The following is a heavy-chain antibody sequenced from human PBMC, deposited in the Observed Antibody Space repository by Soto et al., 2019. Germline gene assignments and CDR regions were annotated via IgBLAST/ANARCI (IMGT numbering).Heavy chain of an antibody. CDR2: MNPNSGNT. D-gene: IGHD4-17*01. J-gene: IGHJ3*02. CDR1: GYTFTSYD. V-gene: IGHV1-8*01. Sequence: ASVKVSCKASGYTFTSYDINWVRQATGQGLEWMGWMNPNSGNTGYAQKFQGRVTMTRNTSISTAYMELSSLRSEDTAVYYCARDYGDYGDWAFDIWGQGTMVTVSS. CDR3: ARDYGDYGDWAFDI.